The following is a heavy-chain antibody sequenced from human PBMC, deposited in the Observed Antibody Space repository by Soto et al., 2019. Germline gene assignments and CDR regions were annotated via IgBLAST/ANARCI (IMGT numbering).Heavy chain of an antibody. D-gene: IGHD3-10*01. CDR2: IYHSGST. CDR1: GGSISSSNW. CDR3: AREGGYYGSGSQVDY. V-gene: IGHV4-4*02. J-gene: IGHJ4*02. Sequence: SETLSLTCAVSGGSISSSNWCSWVRQPPGKGLEWIGEIYHSGSTNYNPSLKSRVTISVDKSKNQFSLKLSSVTAADAAVYYCAREGGYYGSGSQVDYWGQGTLVTVSS.